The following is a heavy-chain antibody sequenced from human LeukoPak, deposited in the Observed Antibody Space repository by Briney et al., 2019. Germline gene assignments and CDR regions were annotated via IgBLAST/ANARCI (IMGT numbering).Heavy chain of an antibody. CDR3: ARGPGSTFLMY. J-gene: IGHJ4*02. D-gene: IGHD6-13*01. CDR1: GYTFTGYY. V-gene: IGHV1-2*02. CDR2: INLNSGGT. Sequence: GASVKVSCKASGYTFTGYYMHWVRQAPGQGLEWMGWINLNSGGTNYAQKFQGRVTMTRDTSISTAYMELSRLRSDDTAVYYCARGPGSTFLMYWGQGTLVTVSS.